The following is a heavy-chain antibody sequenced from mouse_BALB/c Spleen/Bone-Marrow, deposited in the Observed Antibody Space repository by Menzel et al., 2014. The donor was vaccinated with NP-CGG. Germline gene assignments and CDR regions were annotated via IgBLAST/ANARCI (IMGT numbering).Heavy chain of an antibody. J-gene: IGHJ4*01. CDR1: GYTFTDNW. D-gene: IGHD3-3*01. CDR2: IDTSDSYT. CDR3: ARGGHEFSLDY. V-gene: IGHV1-69*01. Sequence: VKLQESGAELGMPGASVKMSCKASGYTFTDNWMYWVKQRPGQGLEWIGAIDTSDSYTNFNQKFMGKASLTVDASSSTAYMQVSSLTSDDSAVYYCARGGHEFSLDYWGQGTSVTVSS.